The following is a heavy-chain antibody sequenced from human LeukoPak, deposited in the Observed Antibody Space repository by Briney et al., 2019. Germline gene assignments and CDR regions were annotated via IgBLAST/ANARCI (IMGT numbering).Heavy chain of an antibody. J-gene: IGHJ4*02. Sequence: PGGSLRLSCAASGFTVSSNYMSWVRQAPGEGLEWVSVIYSGGSTYYAASVKGRFTISRDKSKTTLYLQMNSLRAEDTAVYYCARVGYSYGYSPGYYFDYWGQGTLVTVSS. D-gene: IGHD5-18*01. CDR2: IYSGGST. CDR1: GFTVSSNY. CDR3: ARVGYSYGYSPGYYFDY. V-gene: IGHV3-53*01.